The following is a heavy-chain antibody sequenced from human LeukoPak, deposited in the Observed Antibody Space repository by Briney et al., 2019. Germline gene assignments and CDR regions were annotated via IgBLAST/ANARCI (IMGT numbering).Heavy chain of an antibody. V-gene: IGHV3-66*01. D-gene: IGHD5-18*01. CDR1: GFTVSSNY. CDR2: IYSGGSI. CDR3: AREYNYGFARYFDY. Sequence: PGGSLRLSCTASGFTVSSNYMSWVRQAPGKGLEWVSVIYSGGSIYYADSVKGRFTISRDNSKNTLYLQMNSLRAEDTAVYYCAREYNYGFARYFDYWGQGTLVTVSS. J-gene: IGHJ4*02.